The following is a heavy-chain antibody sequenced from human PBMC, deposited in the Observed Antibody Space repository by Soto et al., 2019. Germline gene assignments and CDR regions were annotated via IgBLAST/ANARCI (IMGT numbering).Heavy chain of an antibody. CDR2: IGRRSDI. V-gene: IGHV3-21*01. Sequence: GGSLRLSCEASGFSFSTYSMHWVRQAPGKGLEWVSSIGRRSDIYYADSVKGRFTISRDNAKNAVSLQMNSLRDEDTAVYYCAREETAWPLAYGLDVWGQGTTVTVSS. CDR1: GFSFSTYS. D-gene: IGHD2-21*02. CDR3: AREETAWPLAYGLDV. J-gene: IGHJ6*02.